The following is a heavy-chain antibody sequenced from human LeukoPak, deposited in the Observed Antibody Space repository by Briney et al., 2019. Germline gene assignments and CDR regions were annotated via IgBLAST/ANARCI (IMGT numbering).Heavy chain of an antibody. J-gene: IGHJ4*02. CDR1: GYTFTSFG. D-gene: IGHD3-22*01. CDR3: ARGFPPRRNYDTSGYYSYYFDY. CDR2: ISTYNGHT. Sequence: ASVTVSCKASGYTFTSFGISWVRQAPGQGLEWMGWISTYNGHTKYAQMFQGRVTMTTDTSTSTAYMDLRSLRSDDTAMYYCARGFPPRRNYDTSGYYSYYFDYWGQGTLVTVSS. V-gene: IGHV1-18*01.